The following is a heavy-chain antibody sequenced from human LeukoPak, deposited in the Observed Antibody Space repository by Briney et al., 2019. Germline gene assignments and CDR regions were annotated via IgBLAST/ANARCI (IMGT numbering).Heavy chain of an antibody. CDR3: ARGGAARLHFQN. CDR2: IYYSGST. Sequence: IPSETLSLTCTVSGGSVSSGSYYWSRIRQPPGKGLEWIGYIYYSGSTNYNPSLKSRVTISVDTSKNQFSLKLSSVTAADTAVYYCARGGAARLHFQNWGQGTLVTVSS. V-gene: IGHV4-61*01. D-gene: IGHD6-6*01. CDR1: GGSVSSGSYY. J-gene: IGHJ1*01.